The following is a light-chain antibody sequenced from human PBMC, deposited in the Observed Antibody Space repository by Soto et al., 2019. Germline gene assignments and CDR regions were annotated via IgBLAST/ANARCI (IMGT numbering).Light chain of an antibody. CDR3: QQYNNWPPIT. CDR2: GAA. CDR1: QSVNSN. J-gene: IGKJ5*01. V-gene: IGKV3-15*01. Sequence: ERAKTQSPATLSEYPGERATLSCRASQSVNSNLAWYQQKPGQAPRLLIYGAATRATGIPARFSGSGSGTEFTLTISSLQSEDFAVYYCQQYNNWPPITFGQGTRLEIK.